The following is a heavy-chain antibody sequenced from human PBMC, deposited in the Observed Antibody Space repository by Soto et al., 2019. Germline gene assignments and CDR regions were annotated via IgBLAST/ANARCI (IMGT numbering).Heavy chain of an antibody. Sequence: EVQLLESGGGLVQPGESLRLSCAVSGFIFGNYMMTWVRQAPGKGLEWVLTIRDGGESTYYADSVKGRFTISRDNSKNTLYLQMDSLGVEDTAVYYCAPHVHCSGGSCHYDAFDIRGQGTMVTVSS. D-gene: IGHD2-15*01. CDR1: GFIFGNYM. V-gene: IGHV3-23*01. CDR3: APHVHCSGGSCHYDAFDI. J-gene: IGHJ3*02. CDR2: IRDGGEST.